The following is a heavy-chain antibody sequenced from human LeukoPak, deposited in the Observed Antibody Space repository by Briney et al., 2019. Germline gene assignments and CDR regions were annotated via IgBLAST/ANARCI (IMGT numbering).Heavy chain of an antibody. CDR1: GFTFSSYT. D-gene: IGHD2-2*01. V-gene: IGHV3-23*01. J-gene: IGHJ6*03. CDR3: ANPFSTPRSNYYIDV. CDR2: ISGSGGST. Sequence: GGSLRLSCAASGFTFSSYTMSWVRQAPGEGREWGSAISGSGGSTYYADSVKGRFTISRDNSKSTLYLQMNSLRAEDTAVYYCANPFSTPRSNYYIDVWGKGTTVTVSS.